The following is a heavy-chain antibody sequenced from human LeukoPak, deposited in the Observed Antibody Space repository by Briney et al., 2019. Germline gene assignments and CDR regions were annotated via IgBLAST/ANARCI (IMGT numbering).Heavy chain of an antibody. Sequence: GASVKVSCKASGYTFTSYAMNWVRQAPGQGLEWMGWINTNTGNPTYAQGFTGRFVFSLDTSVSTAYLQISSLKAEDTAVYYCARTIDFYLAAAGPRFDYWGQGTLVTVSS. V-gene: IGHV7-4-1*02. CDR1: GYTFTSYA. J-gene: IGHJ4*02. D-gene: IGHD6-13*01. CDR3: ARTIDFYLAAAGPRFDY. CDR2: INTNTGNP.